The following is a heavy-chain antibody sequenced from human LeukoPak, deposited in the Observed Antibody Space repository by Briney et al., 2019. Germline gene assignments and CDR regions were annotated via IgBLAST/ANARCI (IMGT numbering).Heavy chain of an antibody. D-gene: IGHD3-10*01. CDR1: GGSISSSNW. V-gene: IGHV4-4*02. Sequence: SETLSLTCAVSGGSISSSNWWSWVRQPPGKGLEWIGEIYHSGSTNYNPSLKSRVTMSVDKSKNQFSLKLSSVTAADTAVYYCARDNYGSGSYGNWGQGTLVTVPS. CDR3: ARDNYGSGSYGN. CDR2: IYHSGST. J-gene: IGHJ4*02.